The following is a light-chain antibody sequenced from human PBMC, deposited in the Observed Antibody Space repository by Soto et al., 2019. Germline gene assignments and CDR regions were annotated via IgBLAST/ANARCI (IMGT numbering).Light chain of an antibody. CDR2: DVS. J-gene: IGLJ3*02. V-gene: IGLV2-14*03. Sequence: QSALTQPASLSGSPGQSITISCTGTSSDIGSYNYVSWYQQHPGKAPKLMIFDVSYRPSGISDRFSGSKSGNTASLTISGLQPDDEADYYCGSYGASSTLFGGGTKVTVL. CDR1: SSDIGSYNY. CDR3: GSYGASSTL.